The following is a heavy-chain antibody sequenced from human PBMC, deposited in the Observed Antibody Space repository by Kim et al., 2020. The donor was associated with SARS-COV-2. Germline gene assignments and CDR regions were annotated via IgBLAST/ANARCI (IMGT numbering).Heavy chain of an antibody. Sequence: PSGGSTSYAQEFQGIVTMTRDTSTSTVYMELSSLRSEDTAVYYCARGADYWGQGALVTVSS. V-gene: IGHV1-46*01. CDR3: ARGADY. CDR2: PSGGST. J-gene: IGHJ4*02.